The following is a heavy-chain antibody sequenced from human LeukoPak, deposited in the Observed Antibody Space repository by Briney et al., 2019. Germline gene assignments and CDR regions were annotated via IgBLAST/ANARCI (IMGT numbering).Heavy chain of an antibody. Sequence: GASVKVSCKASGYTFTGYYTHWVRQAPGQGLEWMGRINPNSGGTNYAQKFQGRVTMTRDTSISTAYMELSRLRSDDTAVYYCARDADVGAPHFDYWGQGTLVTVSS. CDR3: ARDADVGAPHFDY. CDR2: INPNSGGT. V-gene: IGHV1-2*06. D-gene: IGHD1-26*01. J-gene: IGHJ4*02. CDR1: GYTFTGYY.